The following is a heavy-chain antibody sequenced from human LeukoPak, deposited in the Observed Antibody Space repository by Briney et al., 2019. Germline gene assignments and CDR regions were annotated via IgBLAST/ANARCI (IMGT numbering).Heavy chain of an antibody. CDR3: ARHGRYGSGSSRTYFDY. J-gene: IGHJ4*02. CDR1: GGSVSSSSYY. Sequence: PSETLSLTCTVSGGSVSSSSYYWGWIRQPPGKGLEWIGSIYYSGSTYYNPSLQSRVTISVDTSKNQFSLKLSSVTAADTAVYYCARHGRYGSGSSRTYFDYWGQGTRVTVSS. D-gene: IGHD3-10*01. V-gene: IGHV4-39*01. CDR2: IYYSGST.